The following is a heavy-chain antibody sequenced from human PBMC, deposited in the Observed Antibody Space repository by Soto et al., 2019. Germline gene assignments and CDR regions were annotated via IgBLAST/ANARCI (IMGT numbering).Heavy chain of an antibody. Sequence: PSETLSLTCTVSGGSISSYYWSWIRQPAGKGLEWIGRIYTSGSTNYNPSLKSRVTMSVDTSKNQFSLKLSSVTAADTAVYYCARARYYYGSGSYLFADYYYYGMDVWGQGTTVTVS. J-gene: IGHJ6*02. D-gene: IGHD3-10*01. V-gene: IGHV4-4*07. CDR3: ARARYYYGSGSYLFADYYYYGMDV. CDR2: IYTSGST. CDR1: GGSISSYY.